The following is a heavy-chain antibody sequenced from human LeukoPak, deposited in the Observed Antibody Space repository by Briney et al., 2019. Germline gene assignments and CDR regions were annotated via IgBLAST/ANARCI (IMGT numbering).Heavy chain of an antibody. Sequence: PGGSLRLSCAASEFTFSSFAMHWVRQAPGKGLEWVTVISYDGSSKFHADSVKGRFIVSRDNSKNTLYLQMNSLRAEDTALYYCARSGGDYVWGSHHALDIWGQGTMVTVSS. CDR1: EFTFSSFA. CDR3: ARSGGDYVWGSHHALDI. CDR2: ISYDGSSK. V-gene: IGHV3-30-3*01. J-gene: IGHJ3*02. D-gene: IGHD3-16*02.